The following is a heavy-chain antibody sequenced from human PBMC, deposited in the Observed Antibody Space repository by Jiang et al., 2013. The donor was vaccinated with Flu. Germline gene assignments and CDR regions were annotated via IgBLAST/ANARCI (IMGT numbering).Heavy chain of an antibody. D-gene: IGHD4-17*01. CDR2: ISYDGSNK. J-gene: IGHJ4*02. Sequence: VQLLESGGGVVQPGRSLRLSCAASGFTFSSYGMHWVRQAPGKGLEWVAVISYDGSNKYYADSVKGRFTISRDNSKNTLYLQMNSLRAEDTAVYYCAKEGDGDYVCFDYWGQGTLVTVSS. V-gene: IGHV3-30*18. CDR1: GFTFSSYG. CDR3: AKEGDGDYVCFDY.